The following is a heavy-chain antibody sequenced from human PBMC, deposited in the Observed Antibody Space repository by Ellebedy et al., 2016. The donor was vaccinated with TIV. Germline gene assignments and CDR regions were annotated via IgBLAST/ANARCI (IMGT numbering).Heavy chain of an antibody. CDR2: IYYSGNS. J-gene: IGHJ5*02. D-gene: IGHD3-9*01. Sequence: PSETLSLTCTVSGGSISSRSYYWGWIRQPPGKGLEWIGTIYYSGNSYYKSSLKSRVTISVDTSKNQSSLKLSSVTAADTAVYYCARHPYDILTGRGDWFDPWGQGTLVTVSS. CDR3: ARHPYDILTGRGDWFDP. CDR1: GGSISSRSYY. V-gene: IGHV4-39*01.